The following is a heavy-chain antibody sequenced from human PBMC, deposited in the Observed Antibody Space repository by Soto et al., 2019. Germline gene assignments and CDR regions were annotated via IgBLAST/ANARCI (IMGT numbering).Heavy chain of an antibody. D-gene: IGHD2-8*01. J-gene: IGHJ6*04. Sequence: ASVKVSCKASGYSFTDYHIHWVRQAPGQGLEWLGRINPKSGGTSTAQKFQGWVTMTTDTSISTASMELTRLTSDDSATYYCARGDSTDCSNGVCSFFYNHDRGGRGKGTTGTVSS. CDR2: INPKSGGT. CDR1: GYSFTDYH. V-gene: IGHV1-2*04. CDR3: ARGDSTDCSNGVCSFFYNHDRGG.